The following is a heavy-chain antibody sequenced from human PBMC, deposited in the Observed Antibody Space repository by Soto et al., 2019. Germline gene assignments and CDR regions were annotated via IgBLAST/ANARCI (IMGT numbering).Heavy chain of an antibody. D-gene: IGHD3-10*01. V-gene: IGHV1-18*01. Sequence: QVQLVQSGAEVKKPGASVKVSCKASGYTFTSYGISWVRQAPGQGLEWMGWISAYNGNTNYAQKLQGRVTMTTDTSTSTAYMELRSLRSDDTAVYYYARDLDDRWGGARYYYGMDVWGQGTTVTVSS. J-gene: IGHJ6*02. CDR1: GYTFTSYG. CDR2: ISAYNGNT. CDR3: ARDLDDRWGGARYYYGMDV.